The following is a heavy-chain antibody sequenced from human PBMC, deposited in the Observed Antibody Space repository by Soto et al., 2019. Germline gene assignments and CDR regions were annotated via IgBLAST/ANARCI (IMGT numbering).Heavy chain of an antibody. CDR1: GFTFSSYG. Sequence: GGSLRLSCAASGFTFSSYGMHWVRQAPGKGLEWVAVIWYDGSNKYYADSVKGRFTISRDNSKNTLYLQMNSLRAEDTAVYYCARECGQQLYYYYGMDFWGQGSTVTVSS. J-gene: IGHJ6*02. CDR2: IWYDGSNK. CDR3: ARECGQQLYYYYGMDF. D-gene: IGHD6-13*01. V-gene: IGHV3-33*01.